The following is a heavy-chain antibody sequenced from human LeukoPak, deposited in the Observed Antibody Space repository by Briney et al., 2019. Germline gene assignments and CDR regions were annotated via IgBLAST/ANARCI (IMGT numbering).Heavy chain of an antibody. CDR1: GFMFSSYS. J-gene: IGHJ4*02. D-gene: IGHD5-18*01. CDR3: ARRASTERGHSYGLDY. CDR2: ISFSGTHI. Sequence: PGGSLRLSCAASGFMFSSYSMNWVRQAPGKGLEWVSSISFSGTHIYYPDSLKGRFTISRDNAKNSLFLQMNSLRAEDTAVYYCARRASTERGHSYGLDYWGQGTLVTVSS. V-gene: IGHV3-21*01.